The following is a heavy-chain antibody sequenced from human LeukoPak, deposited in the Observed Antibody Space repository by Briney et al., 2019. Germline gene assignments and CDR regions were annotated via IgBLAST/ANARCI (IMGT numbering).Heavy chain of an antibody. J-gene: IGHJ4*02. D-gene: IGHD5-12*01. CDR1: GFTVSSNY. CDR3: ARSRGYSGYDRTFDS. Sequence: GGSLRLSCAASGFTVSSNYMSWVRQAPGKGLEWVSVIYSGGSTYYSDSVKGRFTISRHNSKNTLYLQMNRLRAEETAVYYCARSRGYSGYDRTFDSWGQGTLVTVSS. CDR2: IYSGGST. V-gene: IGHV3-53*04.